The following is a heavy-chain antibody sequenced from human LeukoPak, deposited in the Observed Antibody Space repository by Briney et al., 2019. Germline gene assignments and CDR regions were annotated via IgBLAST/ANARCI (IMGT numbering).Heavy chain of an antibody. J-gene: IGHJ4*02. CDR3: ARRDISSGWSFDY. V-gene: IGHV4-4*07. CDR1: GGSISNYH. D-gene: IGHD6-19*01. Sequence: SETLSLTCTVSGGSISNYHWSWIRQPAGKGLEWIGQIHTSGSTNYNPPLKSRVTMSIDTPENQLSLTIRSVTAADTAIYYCARRDISSGWSFDYWGQGTLVTVSS. CDR2: IHTSGST.